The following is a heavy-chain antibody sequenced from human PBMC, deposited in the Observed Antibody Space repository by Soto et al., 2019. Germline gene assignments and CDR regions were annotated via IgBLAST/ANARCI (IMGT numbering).Heavy chain of an antibody. CDR2: ISAHNGNT. CDR3: ARGRYGDY. J-gene: IGHJ4*02. Sequence: QVHLVQSGAEVKKPGASVKVSCKGSGYAFTTYGITWVRQAPGQGLEWMGWISAHNGNTNYAQKLQGRVTVTRDTSTSTAYMELRSQRSDDKAVYYCARGRYGDYWGQVALVTVSS. V-gene: IGHV1-18*01. D-gene: IGHD1-1*01. CDR1: GYAFTTYG.